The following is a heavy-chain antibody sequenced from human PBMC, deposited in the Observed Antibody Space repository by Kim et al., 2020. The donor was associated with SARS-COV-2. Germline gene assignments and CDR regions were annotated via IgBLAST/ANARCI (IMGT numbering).Heavy chain of an antibody. D-gene: IGHD3-22*01. Sequence: AAPMKGRFTISRDDSKNTLYLQMNSLKTEDTAVYYCTTPSSGYSNDAFDIWGQGTMVTVSS. J-gene: IGHJ3*02. CDR3: TTPSSGYSNDAFDI. V-gene: IGHV3-15*01.